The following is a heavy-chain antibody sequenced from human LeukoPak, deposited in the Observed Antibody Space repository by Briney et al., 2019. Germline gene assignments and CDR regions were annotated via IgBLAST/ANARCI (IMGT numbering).Heavy chain of an antibody. V-gene: IGHV1-46*03. Sequence: ASVKVSRKASGGTFSSYTISWVRQTPGQGLEWMGIINPSGGSTSYAQKFQGRVTMTRDTSTSTVYMELSSLRSEDTAVYYCATLIAVAGPFDYWGQGTLVTVSS. CDR2: INPSGGST. CDR1: GGTFSSYT. J-gene: IGHJ4*02. D-gene: IGHD6-19*01. CDR3: ATLIAVAGPFDY.